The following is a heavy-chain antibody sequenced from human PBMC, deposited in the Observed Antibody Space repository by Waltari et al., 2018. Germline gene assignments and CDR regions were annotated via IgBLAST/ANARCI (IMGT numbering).Heavy chain of an antibody. CDR1: GDSISGSRNY. D-gene: IGHD3-3*01. J-gene: IGHJ4*02. CDR3: ARQLRFVDWIPRYFDS. Sequence: QMELQESGPRLVKPSETLSLTCNVSGDSISGSRNYWAWLRQPPGKNLQWIGSIYYSGTTYSNPSLKGRFAISVDTSRNQFSLNVNSVTAADTGMYYCARQLRFVDWIPRYFDSWGRGTLATVSS. CDR2: IYYSGTT. V-gene: IGHV4-39*01.